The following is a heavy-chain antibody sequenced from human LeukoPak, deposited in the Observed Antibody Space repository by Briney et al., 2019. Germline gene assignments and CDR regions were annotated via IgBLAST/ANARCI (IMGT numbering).Heavy chain of an antibody. CDR1: GASISSNNL. CDR2: IYHTGIT. CDR3: ATEGRSRSSGGTN. J-gene: IGHJ4*02. D-gene: IGHD6-25*01. Sequence: SETLSLTCAVSGASISSNNLWSWVRQSPAKGLEWIGEIYHTGITNHMPSLKRRVTISVDKSKNQFSLKLTSVTAADTAVYYCATEGRSRSSGGTNWGQGILVTVSS. V-gene: IGHV4-4*02.